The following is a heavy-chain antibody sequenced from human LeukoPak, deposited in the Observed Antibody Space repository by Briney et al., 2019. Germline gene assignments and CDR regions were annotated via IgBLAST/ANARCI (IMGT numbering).Heavy chain of an antibody. D-gene: IGHD5-24*01. J-gene: IGHJ4*02. CDR2: IYPGDSDT. Sequence: GESLKISCKGSGYSFTSYWIGWVRQMPGKGLEWMGIIYPGDSDTRYSPSFQGQVTISADKSISTAYLQWSSLKASDTAMYYCARLRRIAADGYTDNYFDYWGQGTLVTVSS. CDR3: ARLRRIAADGYTDNYFDY. CDR1: GYSFTSYW. V-gene: IGHV5-51*01.